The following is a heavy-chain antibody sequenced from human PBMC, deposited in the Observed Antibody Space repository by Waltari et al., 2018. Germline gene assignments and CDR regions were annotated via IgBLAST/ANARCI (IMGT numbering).Heavy chain of an antibody. CDR2: IPGDGGST. Sequence: VQVLESGGGLVQPGGSLRLSCAASGFPLRSHALTWVRQAPGKGLEWVSAIPGDGGSTYYADSVKGRFTISRDNSKNTVYLQMNSLRAEDTAIYYCAKDRQGVWDYWGQGTLVTVSS. J-gene: IGHJ4*02. CDR1: GFPLRSHA. V-gene: IGHV3-23*01. D-gene: IGHD2-8*01. CDR3: AKDRQGVWDY.